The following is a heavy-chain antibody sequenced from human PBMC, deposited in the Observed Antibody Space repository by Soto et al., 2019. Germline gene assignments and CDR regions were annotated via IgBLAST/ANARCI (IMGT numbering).Heavy chain of an antibody. J-gene: IGHJ5*02. CDR1: GFTFSDCL. V-gene: IGHV3-7*03. CDR2: INQDGSQK. D-gene: IGHD3-16*02. Sequence: PGGSLRLSCVVSGFTFSDCLMNWVRQAPGKGLEWVASINQDGSQKYYVDFVKGRFTISRDNAMKSLYLQMNSLGAEDAAMYYCARGYTSSPNWFDPWGQGTLVTVSS. CDR3: ARGYTSSPNWFDP.